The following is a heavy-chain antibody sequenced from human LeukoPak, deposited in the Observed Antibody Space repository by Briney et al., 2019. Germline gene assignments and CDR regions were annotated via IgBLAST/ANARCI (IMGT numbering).Heavy chain of an antibody. D-gene: IGHD3-16*01. CDR3: ARTLGQYDY. CDR2: ISSRSEST. V-gene: IGHV3-23*01. J-gene: IGHJ4*02. Sequence: GGSLRLSCAASGFTFSSYSMSWVRQPPGEGLEWVSSISSRSESTSYADSVKGRFTISRDNSKNTLYLQMNSLKAEDTAVYHWARTLGQYDYWGQGTPVTVSS. CDR1: GFTFSSYS.